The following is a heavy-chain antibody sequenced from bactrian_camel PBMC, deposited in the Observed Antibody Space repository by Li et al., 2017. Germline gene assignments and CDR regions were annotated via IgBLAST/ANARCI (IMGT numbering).Heavy chain of an antibody. CDR2: IDSDGGT. CDR3: AEGAGGIR. Sequence: HVQLVESGGGLVQPGGSLTLSCAVSGFTESTYSLAWFRQRPGKEREGVAGIDSDGGTYYHDSVKGRFTFAQDNAENANAVSLEMNSLKPEDTALYYCAEGAGGIRFGARGPRSPSP. J-gene: IGHJ4*01. V-gene: IGHV3S9*01. D-gene: IGHD2*01. CDR1: GFTESTYS.